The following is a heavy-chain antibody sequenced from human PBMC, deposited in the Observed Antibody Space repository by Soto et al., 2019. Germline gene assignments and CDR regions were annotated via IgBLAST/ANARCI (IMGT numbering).Heavy chain of an antibody. CDR2: ISSSSSYI. D-gene: IGHD2-2*01. V-gene: IGHV3-21*01. Sequence: GGSLRLSXAASGFTFSSYSMNWVRQAPGKGLEWVSSISSSSSYIYYADSVKGRFTISRDNAKNSLYLQMNSLRAEDTAVYYCARDHIFTSTGMDVWGQGNTVTVSS. CDR3: ARDHIFTSTGMDV. J-gene: IGHJ6*02. CDR1: GFTFSSYS.